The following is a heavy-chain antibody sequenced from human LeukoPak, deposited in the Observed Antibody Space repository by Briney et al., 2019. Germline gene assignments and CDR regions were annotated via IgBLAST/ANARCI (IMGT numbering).Heavy chain of an antibody. CDR3: AKYRIFGVVRYYFDY. J-gene: IGHJ4*02. Sequence: GGSLRLSCAASGFTSSSYAMSWVRQAPGKGLEWVSAISGSGGSTYYADSVKGRFTISRDNSKNTLYLQMNSLRAEDTAVYYCAKYRIFGVVRYYFDYWGQGTLVTVSS. D-gene: IGHD3-3*02. V-gene: IGHV3-23*01. CDR2: ISGSGGST. CDR1: GFTSSSYA.